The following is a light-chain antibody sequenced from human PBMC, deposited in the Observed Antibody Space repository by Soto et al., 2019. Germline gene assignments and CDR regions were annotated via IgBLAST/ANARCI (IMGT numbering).Light chain of an antibody. J-gene: IGKJ1*01. CDR2: DAS. V-gene: IGKV1-13*02. CDR3: QQCYIYWT. CDR1: QGIDSY. Sequence: AIQLTQSPSSLSASVGDRVTITCRASQGIDSYLAWYQQKPGKAPKLLISDASSLEPGVPSRFSGSGSGTEFTLSINSLQPDDFATYYCQQCYIYWTFGQGTKVDIK.